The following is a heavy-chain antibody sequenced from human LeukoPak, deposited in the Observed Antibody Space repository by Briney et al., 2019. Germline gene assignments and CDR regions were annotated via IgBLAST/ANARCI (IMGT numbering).Heavy chain of an antibody. CDR1: GFTFSSYA. D-gene: IGHD5-12*01. CDR3: AKDGGQKTYGGYQNY. J-gene: IGHJ4*02. Sequence: PGGSLRLSCAASGFTFSSYAMSWVRQAPGKGLEWVSAISGSGGSTYYADSVKGRFTISRDNPKNTLYLQMNSLRAEDTAVYYCAKDGGQKTYGGYQNYWGQGTLVTVSS. CDR2: ISGSGGST. V-gene: IGHV3-23*01.